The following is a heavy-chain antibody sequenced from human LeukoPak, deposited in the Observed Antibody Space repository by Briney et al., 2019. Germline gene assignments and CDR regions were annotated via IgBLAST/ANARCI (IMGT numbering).Heavy chain of an antibody. J-gene: IGHJ3*01. Sequence: PGRSLRLSCEASGFTFHDHAMHWVRQAPGKGLEWVSGLSWASGSIGYADSVKGRFTISRDNAKKSLYLQMNSLGVEDTALYYCARDDVFALWGQGTMVTVSS. CDR3: ARDDVFAL. V-gene: IGHV3-9*01. CDR1: GFTFHDHA. CDR2: LSWASGSI.